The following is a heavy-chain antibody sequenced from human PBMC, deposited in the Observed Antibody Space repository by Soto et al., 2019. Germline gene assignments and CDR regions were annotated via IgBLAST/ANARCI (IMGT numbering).Heavy chain of an antibody. CDR3: ARYYYDSKTFDY. CDR1: GYTFTRYG. V-gene: IGHV1-18*01. J-gene: IGHJ4*02. CDR2: ISVHNGNT. Sequence: ASVKVSCKTSGYTFTRYGISWVRQALGQGLEWMGWISVHNGNTKYAQKLQGRVTMTTDTSTSTAYMELRSLRSDDTAVYYCARYYYDSKTFDYWGQGTLVTVSS. D-gene: IGHD3-22*01.